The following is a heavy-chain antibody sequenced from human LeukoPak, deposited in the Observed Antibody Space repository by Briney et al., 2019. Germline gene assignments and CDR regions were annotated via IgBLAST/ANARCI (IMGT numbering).Heavy chain of an antibody. CDR3: ARRVGGIKNYFDY. V-gene: IGHV4-59*01. D-gene: IGHD2-15*01. J-gene: IGHJ4*02. CDR1: GGSISSYY. Sequence: SETLSLTCTVSGGSISSYYWSWIRQPPGKGLEWIGYIYYSGSTNYNPSLKSRVTISVDTSKNQFSPKLSSVTAADTAVYYCARRVGGIKNYFDYWGQGTLVTASS. CDR2: IYYSGST.